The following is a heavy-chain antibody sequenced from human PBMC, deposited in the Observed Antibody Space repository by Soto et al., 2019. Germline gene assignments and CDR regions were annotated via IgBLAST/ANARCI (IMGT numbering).Heavy chain of an antibody. CDR3: ARDHSILGVLGY. CDR1: GFTFSSYE. V-gene: IGHV3-48*02. CDR2: INSDSSVT. Sequence: GGSLRLSCAASGFTFSSYEMNWVRQAPGKGLEWISYINSDSSVTNYADSVKGRVTISRDNAKDSVYLQMNSLRDADTAVYYCARDHSILGVLGYWGQGTLVTVSS. D-gene: IGHD1-26*01. J-gene: IGHJ4*02.